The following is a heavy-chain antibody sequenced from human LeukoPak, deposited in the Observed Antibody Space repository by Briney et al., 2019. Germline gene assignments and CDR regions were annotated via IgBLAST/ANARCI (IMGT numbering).Heavy chain of an antibody. CDR2: INHSGST. J-gene: IGHJ4*02. V-gene: IGHV4-34*01. CDR3: ARQFFYGYSYAKY. Sequence: PSETLSLTCTVSGGSISSYYWSWIRQPPGKGLEWIGEINHSGSTNYNPSLKSRVTISVDTSKNQFSLKLSSVTAADTAVYYCARQFFYGYSYAKYWGQGTLVTVSS. D-gene: IGHD5-18*01. CDR1: GGSISSYY.